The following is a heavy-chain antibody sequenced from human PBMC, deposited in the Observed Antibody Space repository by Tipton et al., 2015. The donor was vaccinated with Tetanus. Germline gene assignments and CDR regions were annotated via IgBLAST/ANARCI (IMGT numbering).Heavy chain of an antibody. CDR3: ARFSYDSGGFYSYFDN. CDR1: GGSISGFY. V-gene: IGHV4-59*01. CDR2: AYYSGTT. Sequence: GGSISGFYWGWIRQPPGKGLEWVGHAYYSGTTNYNPSLKTRVSISVDTSHDQFSLRLTSVSAADTAIYYCARFSYDSGGFYSYFDNWGRGTLVTVSS. D-gene: IGHD3-22*01. J-gene: IGHJ4*02.